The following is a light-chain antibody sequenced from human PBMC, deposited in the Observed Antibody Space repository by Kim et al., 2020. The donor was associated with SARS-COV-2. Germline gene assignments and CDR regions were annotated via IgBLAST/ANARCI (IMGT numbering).Light chain of an antibody. CDR2: GAS. Sequence: DIQMTQSPSSLSASVGDRVTLTCRASQDISNNLAWFHHKPGKAPKLLIYGASALHSEVPSRFSGSGTGTDFTLTISSLQPEDVATFYCQSYNSVPWTFGQGTKVDIK. CDR3: QSYNSVPWT. J-gene: IGKJ1*01. CDR1: QDISNN. V-gene: IGKV1-27*01.